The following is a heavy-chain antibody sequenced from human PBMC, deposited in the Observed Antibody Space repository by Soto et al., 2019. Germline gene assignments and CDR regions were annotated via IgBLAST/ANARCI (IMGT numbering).Heavy chain of an antibody. D-gene: IGHD6-13*01. CDR3: ARRIAAAGTNFDY. Sequence: PGESLKISCKGSGYSFTNYWIGWVRQMPGKGLEWMGIIYPGDSDTRYSPSFQGQVTISADKSISTAYLQWSSLKASDTAMYYCARRIAAAGTNFDYWGQGTLVTVSS. CDR2: IYPGDSDT. J-gene: IGHJ4*02. V-gene: IGHV5-51*01. CDR1: GYSFTNYW.